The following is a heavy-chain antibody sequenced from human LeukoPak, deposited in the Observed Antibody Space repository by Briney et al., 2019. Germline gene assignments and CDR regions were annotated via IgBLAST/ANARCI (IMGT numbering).Heavy chain of an antibody. CDR2: IYHSGST. CDR3: ARVYSSSWHRFDP. CDR1: GYSISSGYY. Sequence: SETLSLTCTVSGYSISSGYYWGWIRQPPGKGLEWIGSIYHSGSTYYNPSLKSRVTISVDTSKNQFSLKLSSVTAADTAVYYCARVYSSSWHRFDPWGQGTLVTVSS. J-gene: IGHJ5*02. V-gene: IGHV4-38-2*02. D-gene: IGHD6-13*01.